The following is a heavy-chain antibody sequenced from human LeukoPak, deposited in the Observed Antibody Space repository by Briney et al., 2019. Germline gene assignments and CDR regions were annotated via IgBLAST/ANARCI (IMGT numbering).Heavy chain of an antibody. J-gene: IGHJ4*02. CDR3: ARENWYCSTTTCRGGYDYYFDS. Sequence: SETLSLTCTVSGGSISTYYWTWIRQPPGKGLEWIGNIYYNGNTNYNPSLNSRVTISLDTSRNQFSLKLSSVTAADTAVYFCARENWYCSTTTCRGGYDYYFDSWGQGALVTVSS. CDR1: GGSISTYY. V-gene: IGHV4-59*01. CDR2: IYYNGNT. D-gene: IGHD5-12*01.